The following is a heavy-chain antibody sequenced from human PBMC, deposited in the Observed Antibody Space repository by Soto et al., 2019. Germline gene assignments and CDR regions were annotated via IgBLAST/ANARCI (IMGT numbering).Heavy chain of an antibody. D-gene: IGHD6-25*01. J-gene: IGHJ6*01. V-gene: IGHV1-2*02. CDR3: AIDQSRASGWPGMDG. CDR1: GYTFTDYY. CDR2: INPNSGGT. Sequence: ASVKVSCKASGYTFTDYYMHWVRQAPGQGLEWMGWINPNSGGTNYAQKFQGRVTMTRDTSISTAYMELNRLRSDDTAVYYCAIDQSRASGWPGMDGWGEATGVTVS.